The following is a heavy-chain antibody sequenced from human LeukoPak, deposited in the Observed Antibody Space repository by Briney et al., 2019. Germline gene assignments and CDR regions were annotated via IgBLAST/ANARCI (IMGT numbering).Heavy chain of an antibody. CDR2: ISGSGGST. J-gene: IGHJ3*02. D-gene: IGHD3-3*01. CDR1: GFTFSSYA. V-gene: IGHV3-23*01. CDR3: AKDSRYYDFWSGYSFDAFDI. Sequence: PGGSLRLSCAASGFTFSSYAMSWVRQAPGKGLEWVSAISGSGGSTYYADSVKGRFTISRDNSKNTLYLQMNSPRAEDTAVYYCAKDSRYYDFWSGYSFDAFDIWGQGTMVTVSS.